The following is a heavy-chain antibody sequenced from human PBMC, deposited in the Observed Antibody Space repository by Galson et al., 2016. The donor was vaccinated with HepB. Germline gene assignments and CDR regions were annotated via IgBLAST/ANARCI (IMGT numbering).Heavy chain of an antibody. D-gene: IGHD6-25*01. V-gene: IGHV3-48*01. J-gene: IGHJ4*02. CDR2: ISSSGSTM. CDR3: ARDRTSRAALDY. CDR1: GFIFSTYS. Sequence: SLRLSCAASGFIFSTYSLNWVRQAPGKGLEWVSYISSSGSTMYYAESVKGRFTISRDNAKKSLYLQMNSLRAEDTAVYYCARDRTSRAALDYWGQGTLVTVSS.